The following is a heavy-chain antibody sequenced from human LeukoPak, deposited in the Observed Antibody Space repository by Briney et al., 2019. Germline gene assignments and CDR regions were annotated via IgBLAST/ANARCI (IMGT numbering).Heavy chain of an antibody. V-gene: IGHV1-69*01. CDR3: ARGVRYYGSGSYYPLDV. CDR1: GGTFSSYA. J-gene: IGHJ6*02. CDR2: IIPIFGTA. Sequence: GSSVKVSCKASGGTFSSYAISWVRQAPGQGLEWMGVIIPIFGTANYAQKFQGRVTITADESTSTAYMELSSLRSEDTAVYYCARGVRYYGSGSYYPLDVWGQGTTVTVSS. D-gene: IGHD3-10*01.